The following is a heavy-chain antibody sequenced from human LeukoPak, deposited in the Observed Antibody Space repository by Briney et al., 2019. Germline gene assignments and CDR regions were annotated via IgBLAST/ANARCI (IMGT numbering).Heavy chain of an antibody. D-gene: IGHD3-10*01. CDR2: IKQDGSEK. CDR1: GFTFSSYW. Sequence: GGSLRLSCAASGFTFSSYWMSWVRQAPGKGLEWVANIKQDGSEKYYVDSVKGRFTISRDNAKNSLYLQMNSLRAEDTAVYYCARVFYYGSGSYQFDYWGQGTLVTVSS. J-gene: IGHJ4*02. V-gene: IGHV3-7*01. CDR3: ARVFYYGSGSYQFDY.